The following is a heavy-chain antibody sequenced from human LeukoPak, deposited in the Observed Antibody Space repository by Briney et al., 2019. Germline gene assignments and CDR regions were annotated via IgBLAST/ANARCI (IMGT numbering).Heavy chain of an antibody. CDR1: GGSISSYY. CDR3: ARVTRVGATKGGDYFDY. D-gene: IGHD1-26*01. J-gene: IGHJ4*02. Sequence: SETLSLTCTVSGGSISSYYWSWIRQPPGKGLEWIGYIYYSGSTNYIPSLKSRVTISVDTSKNQFSLKLSSVTAADTAVYYCARVTRVGATKGGDYFDYWGQGTLVTVSS. CDR2: IYYSGST. V-gene: IGHV4-59*01.